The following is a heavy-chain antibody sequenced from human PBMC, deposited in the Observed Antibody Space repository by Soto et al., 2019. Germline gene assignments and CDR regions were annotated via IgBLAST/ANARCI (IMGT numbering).Heavy chain of an antibody. D-gene: IGHD4-17*01. J-gene: IGHJ4*02. CDR2: IYWDDYK. CDR3: ALKGYCHYPIDY. V-gene: IGHV2-5*02. Sequence: QITLKESGPSLVKPTQTLTLTCTFSGFSLSPSGVGVGWFRQPPGKALEWLAVIYWDDYKHYSSSLKSRLTITKNTSKNLVVLTMTNMNPVDTATYYCALKGYCHYPIDYWGQGTLITVAA. CDR1: GFSLSPSGVG.